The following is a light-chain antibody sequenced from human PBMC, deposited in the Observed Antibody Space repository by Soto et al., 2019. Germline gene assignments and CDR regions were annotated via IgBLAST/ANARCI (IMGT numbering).Light chain of an antibody. V-gene: IGKV2-28*01. CDR2: LVS. CDR3: QQYGSSPGT. J-gene: IGKJ1*01. Sequence: EIVLTQSPLSLPVTPGEPASISCRSSQSLLHSNGYNYVDWYLQKPGQSPQLLIYLVSNRASGVPDRFSGSGSGTDFTLKISRVEAEDVGLYYCQQYGSSPGTFXQGTKVDIK. CDR1: QSLLHSNGYNY.